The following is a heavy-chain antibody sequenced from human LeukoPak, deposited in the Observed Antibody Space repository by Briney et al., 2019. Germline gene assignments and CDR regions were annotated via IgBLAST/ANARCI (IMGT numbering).Heavy chain of an antibody. CDR1: GFNFRSYG. J-gene: IGHJ4*02. V-gene: IGHV3-33*01. CDR3: ARDNDYEEIDY. Sequence: GGSLRLSCVASGFNFRSYGMHWVRQAPGKGLEWVAIIWYDGSDKYYADSVKGRFTISRENAKNSLYLQMNSLRAEDTAVYYCARDNDYEEIDYWGQGTLVTVSS. CDR2: IWYDGSDK. D-gene: IGHD4-17*01.